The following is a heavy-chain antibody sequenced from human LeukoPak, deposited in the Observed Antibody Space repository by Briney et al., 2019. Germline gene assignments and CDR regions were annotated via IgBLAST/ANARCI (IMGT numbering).Heavy chain of an antibody. CDR2: ISGSGGST. J-gene: IGHJ3*02. CDR3: ATRIAVAKWDAFDI. Sequence: PGGSLRLSCAASGFTFDNYAMSWVRQAPGKGLEWVSAISGSGGSTYYADSVKGRFTISRDNSKNTLYLQMNSLRAEDTAVYYCATRIAVAKWDAFDIWGQGTMVTVSS. D-gene: IGHD6-19*01. V-gene: IGHV3-23*01. CDR1: GFTFDNYA.